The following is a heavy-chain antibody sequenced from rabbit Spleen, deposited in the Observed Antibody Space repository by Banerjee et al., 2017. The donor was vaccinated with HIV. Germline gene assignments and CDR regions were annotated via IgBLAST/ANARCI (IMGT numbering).Heavy chain of an antibody. CDR3: ARDLAGVIGWNFSL. CDR2: IDPIFDTT. CDR1: GFDFSRYG. J-gene: IGHJ4*01. V-gene: IGHV1S45*01. Sequence: QQQLVESGGGLVQPGGSLTLTCKASGFDFSRYGVSWVRQAPGKGLEWIGYIDPIFDTTYYASWAKGRFTISKTSSTTVTLQMTSLTAADTATYCCARDLAGVIGWNFSLWGPGTLVTVS. D-gene: IGHD4-1*01.